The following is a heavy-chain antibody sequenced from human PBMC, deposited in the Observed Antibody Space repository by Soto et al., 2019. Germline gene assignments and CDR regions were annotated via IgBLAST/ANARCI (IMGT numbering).Heavy chain of an antibody. Sequence: GGSLRLSCAASGFTFSSYSMNWVRQAPGKGLEWVSYISSSSSTIYYADSVKGRFTISRDNAKNSLYLQMNSLRDEDTAVYYCARGILVRGVIYYYYGMDVWGQGTTVTVSS. CDR3: ARGILVRGVIYYYYGMDV. V-gene: IGHV3-48*02. CDR2: ISSSSSTI. D-gene: IGHD3-10*01. J-gene: IGHJ6*02. CDR1: GFTFSSYS.